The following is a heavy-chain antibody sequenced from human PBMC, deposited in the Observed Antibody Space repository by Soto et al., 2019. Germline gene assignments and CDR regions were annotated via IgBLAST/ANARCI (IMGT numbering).Heavy chain of an antibody. D-gene: IGHD2-21*02. CDR2: ISGYNGKT. CDR1: GYTFTSYG. Sequence: QVQLVQSGGEVKKPGASVKVSCKASGYTFTSYGISWVRQAPGQGLEWMGWISGYNGKTNYAQKVKDRVSMTTDTSTSTVYMELRSLRSDDTAVYYCAREGDVPYYSDGMDVWGQGTTVTVSS. V-gene: IGHV1-18*01. J-gene: IGHJ6*02. CDR3: AREGDVPYYSDGMDV.